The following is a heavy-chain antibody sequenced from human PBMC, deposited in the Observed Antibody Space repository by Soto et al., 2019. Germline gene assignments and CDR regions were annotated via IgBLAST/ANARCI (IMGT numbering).Heavy chain of an antibody. CDR1: GVTFSSYA. J-gene: IGHJ6*02. V-gene: IGHV1-69*13. CDR2: IIPIFGTA. D-gene: IGHD5-12*01. Sequence: SVKASCKASGVTFSSYAISWARQAPGQGLEWMGGIIPIFGTANYAQKFQGRVTITADESTSTAYMELSGLRSEDTDVYYCASQVEMATHTYYYYGMDVWGQGPTVTVSS. CDR3: ASQVEMATHTYYYYGMDV.